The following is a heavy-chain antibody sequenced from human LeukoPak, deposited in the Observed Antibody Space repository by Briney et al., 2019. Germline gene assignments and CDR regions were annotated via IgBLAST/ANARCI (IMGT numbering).Heavy chain of an antibody. Sequence: ASVKVSCKASGYTFTSYYMHWVRQAPGQGLEWMGIINPSGGSTSYAQKFQGRVTMTRDTSTSTVYMELSSLRSEDTAVYYCARASRGYSSGWNWFDPWGQGTLVTVSS. V-gene: IGHV1-46*01. CDR3: ARASRGYSSGWNWFDP. J-gene: IGHJ5*02. CDR1: GYTFTSYY. D-gene: IGHD6-19*01. CDR2: INPSGGST.